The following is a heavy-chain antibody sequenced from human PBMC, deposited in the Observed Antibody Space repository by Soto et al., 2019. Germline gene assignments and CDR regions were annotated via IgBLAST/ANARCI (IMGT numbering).Heavy chain of an antibody. J-gene: IGHJ5*02. CDR2: IIPIFGTA. CDR1: GGTFSSYA. Sequence: QVQLVQSGAEVKQPGSSVTVSCTASGGTFSSYAISWVRQAPGPGLEWMGGIIPIFGTANYAQKFQGRVTMTADRSTGRAYRELSGLRSEETAEYYCARDRASSSSASGNRFDPWGQGTLVTASS. D-gene: IGHD6-6*01. CDR3: ARDRASSSSASGNRFDP. V-gene: IGHV1-69*06.